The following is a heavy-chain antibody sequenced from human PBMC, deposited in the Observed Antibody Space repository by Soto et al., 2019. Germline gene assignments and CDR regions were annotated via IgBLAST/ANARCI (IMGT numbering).Heavy chain of an antibody. J-gene: IGHJ4*02. CDR2: IYYSGGT. CDR1: GGSISDYY. D-gene: IGHD3-16*02. V-gene: IGHV4-59*12. CDR3: ARVRLGELSPLDY. Sequence: SETLSLTCTVSGGSISDYYWSWIRQPPGKGLEWIGYIYYSGGTNYNPSLKSRVTISVDKSKNQFSLKLSSVTAADTAVYYCARVRLGELSPLDYWGQGTLVTVSS.